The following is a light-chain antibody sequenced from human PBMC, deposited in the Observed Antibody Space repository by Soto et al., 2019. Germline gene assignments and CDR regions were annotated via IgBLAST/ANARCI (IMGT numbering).Light chain of an antibody. V-gene: IGKV1-27*01. CDR3: QKYYSALSLT. Sequence: DIQMTQSPSSLSASVGDRDTITCRASQAIIIYLAWYQQKPGRVPKLLIYAASTLQSGVPSRFSGSGSGTDFTLTISSLQPEDVATYYCQKYYSALSLTFGGGTKVDIK. CDR1: QAIIIY. CDR2: AAS. J-gene: IGKJ4*01.